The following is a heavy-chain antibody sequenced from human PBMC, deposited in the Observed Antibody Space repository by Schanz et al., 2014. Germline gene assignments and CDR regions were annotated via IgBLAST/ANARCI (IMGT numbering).Heavy chain of an antibody. CDR2: ISGRDGST. V-gene: IGHV3-23*01. CDR3: AKDGPGGSGSYSADGGMDV. J-gene: IGHJ6*02. Sequence: EVQLLESGGGLVQPGGSLRLSCAASGFTFSSYAMTWVRQAPGMGLEWVSAISGRDGSTYYADSVRGRFTISRDNSKSALYLRMNGLRAEDTAVYYCAKDGPGGSGSYSADGGMDVWGQGTTVTVSS. D-gene: IGHD3-10*01. CDR1: GFTFSSYA.